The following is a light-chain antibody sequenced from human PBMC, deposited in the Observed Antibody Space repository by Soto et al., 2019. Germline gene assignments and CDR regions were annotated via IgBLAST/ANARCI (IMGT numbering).Light chain of an antibody. V-gene: IGLV4-69*01. CDR1: SGHSSYA. CDR2: LNSDGSH. CDR3: QTWGTGIRV. J-gene: IGLJ2*01. Sequence: VLTQSPSASASLGASVKLTCTLSSGHSSYAIAWHQQQPEKGPRYLMKLNSDGSHNKGDGIPDRFSGSSSGAERYLTISSLQSEDEADYYCQTWGTGIRVFGGGTKLTVL.